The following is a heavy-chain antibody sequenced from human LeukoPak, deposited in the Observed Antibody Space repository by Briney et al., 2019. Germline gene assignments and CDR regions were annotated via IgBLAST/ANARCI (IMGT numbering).Heavy chain of an antibody. CDR1: GFIFSSYG. D-gene: IGHD3-10*01. CDR3: LPYGSGSA. J-gene: IGHJ5*02. Sequence: GGSLRLSCAASGFIFSSYGMHWVRQAPGKGLEWVVVISYDGRNKYYADSVKGRFTISRDDSKNTVYLQMNILGAEDTAVYYCLPYGSGSAWGPGTLVTVSS. CDR2: ISYDGRNK. V-gene: IGHV3-30*03.